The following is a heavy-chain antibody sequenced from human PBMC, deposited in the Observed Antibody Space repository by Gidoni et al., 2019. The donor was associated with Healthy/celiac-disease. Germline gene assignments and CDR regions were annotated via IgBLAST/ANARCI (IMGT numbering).Heavy chain of an antibody. CDR1: GGSLRIGGYY. V-gene: IGHV4-31*03. D-gene: IGHD5-12*01. CDR2: IYYSGST. Sequence: QVQLQESGPGLVKPSQTLSLTCTVSGGSLRIGGYYWSWIRQHPGKGLEWIGYIYYSGSTYYNPSLKSRVTISVDTSKNQFSLKLSSVTAADTAVYYCARGGKEVVATYFDYWGQGTLVTVSS. J-gene: IGHJ4*02. CDR3: ARGGKEVVATYFDY.